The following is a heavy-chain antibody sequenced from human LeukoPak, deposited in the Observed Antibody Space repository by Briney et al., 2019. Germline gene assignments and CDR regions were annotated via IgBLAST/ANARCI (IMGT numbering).Heavy chain of an antibody. CDR3: AKKTAAIVNWYFDL. V-gene: IGHV3-23*01. CDR1: GFTFSSYW. D-gene: IGHD2-2*01. CDR2: ISGSGGST. Sequence: PGVSLRLSCAASGFTFSSYWMSWGRQAPGKGLEWVSAISGSGGSTYYADSVKGRFTISRDNSKNTLYLQMNSLRAEDTAVYYCAKKTAAIVNWYFDLWGRGTLVTVSS. J-gene: IGHJ2*01.